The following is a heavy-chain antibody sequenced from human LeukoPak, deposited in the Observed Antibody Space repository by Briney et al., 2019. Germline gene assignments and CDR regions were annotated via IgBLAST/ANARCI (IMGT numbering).Heavy chain of an antibody. CDR3: ARDAARGNFDY. D-gene: IGHD3-10*01. J-gene: IGHJ4*02. CDR1: GFTFSSYS. V-gene: IGHV3-21*01. Sequence: PGGSLRLSCAASGFTFSSYSMNWVRQAPGKGLEWVSSISSSSSHIYYADSVKGRFTISRDNAKNSLYLQMNSLRAEDTAVYYCARDAARGNFDYWGQGTLVTVSS. CDR2: ISSSSSHI.